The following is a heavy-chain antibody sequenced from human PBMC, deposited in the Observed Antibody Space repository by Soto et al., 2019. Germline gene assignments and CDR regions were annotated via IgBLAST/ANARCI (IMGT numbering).Heavy chain of an antibody. V-gene: IGHV4-31*03. D-gene: IGHD5-18*01. Sequence: SETLSLTCTVSGGSISSGGYYWSWIRQHPGKGLEWIGYIYYSGSTYYNPSLKSRVTISVDTSKNQFSLKLSSVTAADTAVYYCARHVGRGYSYGLWGDFDYWGQGTLVTVSS. CDR1: GGSISSGGYY. J-gene: IGHJ4*02. CDR3: ARHVGRGYSYGLWGDFDY. CDR2: IYYSGST.